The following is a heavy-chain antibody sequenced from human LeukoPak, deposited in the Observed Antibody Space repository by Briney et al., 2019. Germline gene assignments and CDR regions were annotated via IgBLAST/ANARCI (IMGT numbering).Heavy chain of an antibody. CDR3: ARDTSYSSSWVFDP. J-gene: IGHJ5*02. CDR2: ISAYNGNT. CDR1: GYTFTSYD. D-gene: IGHD6-13*01. V-gene: IGHV1-18*01. Sequence: ASVKVSCKASGYTFTSYDINWVRQATGQGLEWMGWISAYNGNTNYAQKLQGRVTMTTDTSTSTAYMELRSLRSDDTAVYYCARDTSYSSSWVFDPWGQGTLVTVSS.